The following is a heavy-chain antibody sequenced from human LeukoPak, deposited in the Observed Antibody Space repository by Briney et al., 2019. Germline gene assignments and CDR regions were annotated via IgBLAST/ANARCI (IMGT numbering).Heavy chain of an antibody. CDR1: GFTFSNHA. Sequence: SGGSLRLSCAASGFTFSNHAMSWVRQAPGKGLEWVSTMSGSGSHTYYADSVKGRFTISRDSSKSTLYLQMNSLRPEDTAVYYCAKERGAGSGSPEYWGQGTLVTVSS. CDR3: AKERGAGSGSPEY. D-gene: IGHD3-10*01. J-gene: IGHJ4*02. CDR2: MSGSGSHT. V-gene: IGHV3-23*01.